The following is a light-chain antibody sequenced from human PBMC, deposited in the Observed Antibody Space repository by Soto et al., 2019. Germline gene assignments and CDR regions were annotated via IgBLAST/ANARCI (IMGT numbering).Light chain of an antibody. Sequence: EIVLTQSPATLSLSPAERATLSCRASQSVSSYLAWYQQKPGQAPRLLIYDTSKRATGIPARFSGSGSGTDFTLTISSLEPEDFAVYYCQQRTNWPRSFTFGPGTKVDIK. CDR2: DTS. V-gene: IGKV3-11*01. CDR3: QQRTNWPRSFT. J-gene: IGKJ3*01. CDR1: QSVSSY.